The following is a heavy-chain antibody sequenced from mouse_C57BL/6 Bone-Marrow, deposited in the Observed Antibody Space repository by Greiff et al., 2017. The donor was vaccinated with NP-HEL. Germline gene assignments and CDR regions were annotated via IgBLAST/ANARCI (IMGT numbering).Heavy chain of an antibody. J-gene: IGHJ1*03. V-gene: IGHV1-50*01. Sequence: QVQLQQPGAELVKPGASVKLSCKASGYTFTSYWMQWVKQRPGQGLEWIGEIDPSDSYTNYNQKFKDKATLTVDTSSSTAYMQLSSLTSEDSAVYYCASHRGYDYDVFYWYFDVWGTGTTVTVSS. CDR1: GYTFTSYW. CDR3: ASHRGYDYDVFYWYFDV. CDR2: IDPSDSYT. D-gene: IGHD2-4*01.